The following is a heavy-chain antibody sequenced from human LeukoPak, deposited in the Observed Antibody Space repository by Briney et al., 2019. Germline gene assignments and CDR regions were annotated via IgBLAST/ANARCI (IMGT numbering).Heavy chain of an antibody. V-gene: IGHV3-23*01. CDR1: GFTFSSYA. Sequence: PGGSLRLSCAASGFTFSSYAMNWVRQAPGKGLEWVSGISGSGGSTYYADSVKGRFTISRDNAKNTLYLQMNSLRAEDTAVYYCARGLVPGFLDYWGQGTPVTVSS. CDR2: ISGSGGST. CDR3: ARGLVPGFLDY. J-gene: IGHJ4*02. D-gene: IGHD4-11*01.